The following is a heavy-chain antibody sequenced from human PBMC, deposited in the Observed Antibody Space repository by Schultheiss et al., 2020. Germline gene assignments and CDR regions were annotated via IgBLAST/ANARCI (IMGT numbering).Heavy chain of an antibody. V-gene: IGHV4-59*01. D-gene: IGHD1-26*01. J-gene: IGHJ5*02. Sequence: SATLSLTCTVSGGSIGIYYWSWIRQPPGKGLEWIGYIYYNGITNYNPSLKSRVTISVDTSKNQFSLKLSSVTAADTAVYYCARERLSGSYFPWGQGTLVTVSS. CDR1: GGSIGIYY. CDR2: IYYNGIT. CDR3: ARERLSGSYFP.